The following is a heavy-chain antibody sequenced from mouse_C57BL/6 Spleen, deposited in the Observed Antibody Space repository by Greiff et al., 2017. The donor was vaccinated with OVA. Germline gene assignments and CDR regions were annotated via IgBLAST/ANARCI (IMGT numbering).Heavy chain of an antibody. J-gene: IGHJ2*01. CDR3: AREGDYGFDY. D-gene: IGHD2-4*01. V-gene: IGHV5-16*01. Sequence: EVNVVESEGGLVQPGSSMKLSCTASGFTFSDYYMAWVRQVPEKGLEWVANINYDGSSTYYLDSLKSRFIISRDNAKNILYLQMSSLKSEDTATYYCAREGDYGFDYWGQGTTLTVSS. CDR2: INYDGSST. CDR1: GFTFSDYY.